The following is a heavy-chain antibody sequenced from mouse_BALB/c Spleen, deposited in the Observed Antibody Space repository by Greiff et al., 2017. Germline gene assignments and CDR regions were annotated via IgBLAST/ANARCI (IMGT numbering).Heavy chain of an antibody. CDR1: GFTFSSFG. J-gene: IGHJ3*01. D-gene: IGHD3-1*01. CDR3: ARSTVAFAY. Sequence: EVHLVESGGGLVQPGGSRKLSCAASGFTFSSFGMHWVRQAPEKRLEWVAYISSGSSTIYYADTVKGRFTISRDNPKNTLFLQMTSLRSEDTAMYYCARSTVAFAYWGQGTLVTVSA. V-gene: IGHV5-17*02. CDR2: ISSGSSTI.